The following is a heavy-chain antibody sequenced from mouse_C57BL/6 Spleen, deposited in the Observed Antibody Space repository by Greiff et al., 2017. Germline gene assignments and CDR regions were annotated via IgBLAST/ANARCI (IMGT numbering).Heavy chain of an antibody. CDR3: ARYTYGSPFDY. D-gene: IGHD1-1*01. J-gene: IGHJ2*01. V-gene: IGHV7-3*01. CDR1: GFTFTDYY. CDR2: IRNKANGYTT. Sequence: EVKLVESGGGLVQPGGSLSLSCAASGFTFTDYYMSWVRQPPGKALAWLGFIRNKANGYTTAYSASVKGRFTISRDNSQSILYLQMNALRAEDSATYYCARYTYGSPFDYWGQGTTLTVSS.